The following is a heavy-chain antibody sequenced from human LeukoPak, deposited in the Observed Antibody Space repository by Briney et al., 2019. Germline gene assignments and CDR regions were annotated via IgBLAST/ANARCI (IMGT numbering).Heavy chain of an antibody. J-gene: IGHJ1*01. Sequence: PSETLSLTCIVSGYSISSGYYWGWIRQPPGKGLEWIGNIHHSGSTHYNPSLKSRVTISLDTSKNQLSLKLSSVTAADTAVYYCARVAAGIGFFQHWGQGTLVTVSS. CDR1: GYSISSGYY. CDR2: IHHSGST. CDR3: ARVAAGIGFFQH. D-gene: IGHD6-13*01. V-gene: IGHV4-38-2*02.